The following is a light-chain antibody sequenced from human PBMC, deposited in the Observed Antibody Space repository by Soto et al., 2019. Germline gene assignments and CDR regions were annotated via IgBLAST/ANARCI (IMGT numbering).Light chain of an antibody. CDR3: LQDYNFPLT. V-gene: IGKV1-6*01. CDR2: AAS. J-gene: IGKJ4*01. CDR1: QGIRND. Sequence: IQMTQSPSSVSASVGDRVTITCRAGQGIRNDLGWYQQKQGKAPKLXIYAASSLQSGVLSRFSGSGSGTDFTLTTSSLQPEDFATYYCLQDYNFPLTFGGGTKVDIK.